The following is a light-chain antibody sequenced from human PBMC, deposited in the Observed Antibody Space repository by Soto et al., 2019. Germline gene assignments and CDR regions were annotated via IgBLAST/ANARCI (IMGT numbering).Light chain of an antibody. CDR3: AAWDGSLNVYV. CDR1: SSSIGSNS. V-gene: IGLV1-44*01. Sequence: QSVLTQPPSASGTPGQRVTISCSGSSSSIGSNSVNWYQQLPRTAPKVLIYTNNQRPSGGPDRFSGSKSGTSASLAISGLQSEDEAYYYCAAWDGSLNVYVFGTGTKLTVL. CDR2: TNN. J-gene: IGLJ1*01.